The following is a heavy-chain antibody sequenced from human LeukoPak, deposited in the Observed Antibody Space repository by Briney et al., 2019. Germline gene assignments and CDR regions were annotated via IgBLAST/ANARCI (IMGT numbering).Heavy chain of an antibody. D-gene: IGHD3-10*01. J-gene: IGHJ5*02. CDR1: GGSISSYY. CDR2: TYYSGST. Sequence: PSETLSLTCTVSGGSISSYYWSWIRQPPGKGLEWIGYTYYSGSTNYKPSVKSRVTISVDTSKNQFSLKLSSVTAADTAVYYCARGGYYGSGNDFRFDPWGQGTLVIVSS. CDR3: ARGGYYGSGNDFRFDP. V-gene: IGHV4-59*01.